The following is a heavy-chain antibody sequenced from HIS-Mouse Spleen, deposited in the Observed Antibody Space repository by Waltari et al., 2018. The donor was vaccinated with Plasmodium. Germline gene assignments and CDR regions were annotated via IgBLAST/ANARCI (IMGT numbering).Heavy chain of an antibody. J-gene: IGHJ2*01. V-gene: IGHV3-7*01. CDR2: IKQDGSEK. D-gene: IGHD6-13*01. CDR1: GFTLRSYW. Sequence: VQLVESGGGLVQPGGSLSLSWAASGFTLRSYWMSWVRQAPGKGLEGVANIKQDGSEKYYVDSVKGRFTISRDNAKNSLYLQMNSLRAEDTAVYYCASSWYWYFDLWGRGTLVTVSS. CDR3: ASSWYWYFDL.